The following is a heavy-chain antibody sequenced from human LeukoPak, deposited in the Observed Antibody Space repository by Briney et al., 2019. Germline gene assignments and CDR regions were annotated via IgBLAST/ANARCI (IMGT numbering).Heavy chain of an antibody. CDR1: GFTFSSYG. D-gene: IGHD1-14*01. V-gene: IGHV3-30*19. Sequence: PGGSLRLSCAASGFTFSSYGMHWVRQAPGKGLEWVAVISYDGSNKYYADSVKGRFTISRDNSKNTLYLQMNSLRAEDTAVYYCARGNVITEPTHYYYYGMDVWGQGTTVTVSS. CDR3: ARGNVITEPTHYYYYGMDV. CDR2: ISYDGSNK. J-gene: IGHJ6*02.